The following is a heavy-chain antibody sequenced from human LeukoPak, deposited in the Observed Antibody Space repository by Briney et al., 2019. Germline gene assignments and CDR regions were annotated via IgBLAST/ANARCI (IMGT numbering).Heavy chain of an antibody. Sequence: GGSLRLSCEVSGFTFSSYALSWVHQAPGKGLEWVSAISGSGDNTYYADSVKGRFTISRDNSRNTLYLQMNSLRAEDTAVYYCARLRVTRHYYCYMDVWGKGTTVTVSS. CDR3: ARLRVTRHYYCYMDV. D-gene: IGHD4-17*01. CDR1: GFTFSSYA. J-gene: IGHJ6*03. CDR2: ISGSGDNT. V-gene: IGHV3-23*01.